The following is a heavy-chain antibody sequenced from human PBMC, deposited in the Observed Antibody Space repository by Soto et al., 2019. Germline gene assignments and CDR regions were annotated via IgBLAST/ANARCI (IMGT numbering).Heavy chain of an antibody. Sequence: SETLSLTCTVSGGSISGYYWSWIRQPPGKGLEWIGYIYYSGSTNYNPSLKSRVTISVGTSKNQFSLRLSSVTAADTAVYYCAKDTRRGIWFGDLSFDYWGQGTLVNVSS. D-gene: IGHD3-10*01. J-gene: IGHJ4*02. CDR1: GGSISGYY. CDR2: IYYSGST. CDR3: AKDTRRGIWFGDLSFDY. V-gene: IGHV4-59*01.